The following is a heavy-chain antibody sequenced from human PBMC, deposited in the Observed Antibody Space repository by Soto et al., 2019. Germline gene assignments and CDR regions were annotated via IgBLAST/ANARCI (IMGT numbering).Heavy chain of an antibody. V-gene: IGHV1-69*01. Sequence: QVQLVQSGAEVKKPGSSVKVSCKASGGTFSSYAISWVRQAPGQGLEWMGGIIPIFGTANYAQKFQGRVTITADESTSTAYLELSSLRSEDTAVYYCARNPVIAEAGTDGYYYYGMDVWGQGTTVTVSS. CDR1: GGTFSSYA. CDR3: ARNPVIAEAGTDGYYYYGMDV. CDR2: IIPIFGTA. J-gene: IGHJ6*02. D-gene: IGHD6-13*01.